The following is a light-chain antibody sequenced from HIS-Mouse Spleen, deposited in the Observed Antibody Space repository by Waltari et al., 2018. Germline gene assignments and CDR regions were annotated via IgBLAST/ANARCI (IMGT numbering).Light chain of an antibody. CDR2: DAS. Sequence: EIVLTQSPATLSLSPGERATLSCRASQSVSSHLAWYQQKPGQAPRLLIYDASSRPTGMPARFSGSGSGTDFTLTISSLEPEDFAVYYCQQRSNWLTFGGGTKVEIK. CDR1: QSVSSH. V-gene: IGKV3-11*01. CDR3: QQRSNWLT. J-gene: IGKJ4*01.